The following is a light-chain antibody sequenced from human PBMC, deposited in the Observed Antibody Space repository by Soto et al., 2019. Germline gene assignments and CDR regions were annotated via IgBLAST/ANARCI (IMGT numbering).Light chain of an antibody. V-gene: IGLV2-18*02. CDR1: SSDVGSYNR. J-gene: IGLJ1*01. CDR2: EVS. CDR3: NSYTSSDTYV. Sequence: QSALTQPPSVSGSPGQSVTISCTGTSSDVGSYNRVAWYQQPPGTAPKLMIYEVSNRPSGVPDRFSGSKSGNTASLPISGLQAEDEDDYYCNSYTSSDTYVFGTGTKLTVL.